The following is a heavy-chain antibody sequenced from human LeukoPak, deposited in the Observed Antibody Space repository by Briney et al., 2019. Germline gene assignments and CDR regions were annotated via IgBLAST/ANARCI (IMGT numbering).Heavy chain of an antibody. J-gene: IGHJ4*02. CDR2: ISSGSGTI. Sequence: GGSLRLSCVASGFTFSSNSINWVRQAPGKGLEWVSYISSGSGTIYYADSVKGRFTISRDNAKNSLYLQMNSLRDEDTAVYYCARIGIAAESGSYWGQGTLVTVSS. D-gene: IGHD6-25*01. V-gene: IGHV3-48*02. CDR1: GFTFSSNS. CDR3: ARIGIAAESGSY.